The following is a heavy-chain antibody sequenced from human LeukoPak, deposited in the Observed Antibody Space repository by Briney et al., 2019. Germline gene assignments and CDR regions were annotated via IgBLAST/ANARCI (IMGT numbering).Heavy chain of an antibody. Sequence: ASVKVSCKASGYTFTGYYMHWVRQAPGQGLERMGWINPNSGGTNYAQKFQGRVTMTRDTSISTAYMELSRLRSDDTAVYYCARGFDYGDYYFDYWGQGTLVTVSS. V-gene: IGHV1-2*02. CDR1: GYTFTGYY. J-gene: IGHJ4*02. CDR3: ARGFDYGDYYFDY. D-gene: IGHD4-17*01. CDR2: INPNSGGT.